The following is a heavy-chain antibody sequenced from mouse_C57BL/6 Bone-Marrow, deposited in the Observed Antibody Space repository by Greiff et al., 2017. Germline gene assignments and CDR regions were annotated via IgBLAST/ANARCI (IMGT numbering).Heavy chain of an antibody. CDR2: IDPANGNT. Sequence: EVQLQQSVAELVRPGASVKLSCTASGFNITNTYMHWVKQRPEQGLEWIGRIDPANGNTKYAPKFQGKATITADTSSNTAYLQLSSLTSEDTAIYDCALYDGSSYGDWYFDVWGTGTTVTVAS. CDR3: ALYDGSSYGDWYFDV. V-gene: IGHV14-3*01. CDR1: GFNITNTY. D-gene: IGHD1-1*01. J-gene: IGHJ1*03.